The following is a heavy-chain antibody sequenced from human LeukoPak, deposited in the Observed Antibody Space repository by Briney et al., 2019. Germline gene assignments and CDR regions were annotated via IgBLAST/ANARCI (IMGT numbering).Heavy chain of an antibody. V-gene: IGHV1-2*02. CDR1: GYTFTGYY. CDR3: GRVVGGNYYGSETADY. CDR2: INPHTGGT. J-gene: IGHJ4*02. Sequence: GASVKVSCKASGYTFTGYYMHWVRQAPGQGLEWMGWINPHTGGTNYAQKFQGRVTMTRDTSISTAYMELSRLTSDDTAVYYCGRVVGGNYYGSETADYWGQGTLVTVSS. D-gene: IGHD3-10*01.